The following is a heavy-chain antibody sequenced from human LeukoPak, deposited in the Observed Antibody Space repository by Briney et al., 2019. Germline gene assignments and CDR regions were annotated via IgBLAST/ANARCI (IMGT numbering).Heavy chain of an antibody. CDR1: GDSVSSNSAA. D-gene: IGHD4-17*01. Sequence: SQTLSLTCAISGDSVSSNSAAWNWIRQSPSRVLEWLGRTYYRSKWSNNYAVSVKSRITINSDTSKNQFALHLNSVTPEDTAVYYCARGSNDYRDYSFDYWGQGTLVTVSS. CDR2: TYYRSKWSN. J-gene: IGHJ4*02. V-gene: IGHV6-1*01. CDR3: ARGSNDYRDYSFDY.